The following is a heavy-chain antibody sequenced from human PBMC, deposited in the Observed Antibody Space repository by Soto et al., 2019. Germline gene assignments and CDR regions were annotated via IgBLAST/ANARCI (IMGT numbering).Heavy chain of an antibody. CDR3: ARGKGMEENYYYHGMDV. CDR1: GYSFSTYS. J-gene: IGHJ6*02. Sequence: QVQVVQSGAEVKKPGASVKVSCKASGYSFSTYSMHWVRQAPGQGLEWMGWINGANGNTRYSQKFKDRVSISRYTPASTGYMELSSLRSEDTAVYYCARGKGMEENYYYHGMDVCGPGTTVIVSS. CDR2: INGANGNT. V-gene: IGHV1-3*01. D-gene: IGHD1-1*01.